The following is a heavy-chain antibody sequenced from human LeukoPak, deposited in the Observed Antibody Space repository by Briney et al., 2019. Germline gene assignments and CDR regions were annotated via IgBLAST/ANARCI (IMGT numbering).Heavy chain of an antibody. CDR3: ARDLPSWGFFDY. CDR2: IKQDGSEK. V-gene: IGHV3-7*03. Sequence: GGSLRLSCAASGLTFSSYWMSWVRQAPGKGLEWVANIKQDGSEKYYVDSVKGRFTISRDNAKNSLYLQMNSLRAEDTAVYYCARDLPSWGFFDYWGQGSLVTVSS. CDR1: GLTFSSYW. J-gene: IGHJ4*02. D-gene: IGHD1-26*01.